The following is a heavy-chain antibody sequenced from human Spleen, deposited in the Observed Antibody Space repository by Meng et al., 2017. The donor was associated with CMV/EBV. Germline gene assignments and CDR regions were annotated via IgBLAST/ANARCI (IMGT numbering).Heavy chain of an antibody. J-gene: IGHJ4*02. CDR3: AKGGGSHSLRANFDY. CDR1: GFTFDDYT. D-gene: IGHD1-26*01. V-gene: IGHV3-43*01. Sequence: GGSLRLSCAASGFTFDDYTMHWVRQAPGKGLEWVSLISWDGGLTYFADSVKGRFTISRDDSKNSLYLQMNSLRSEDTALYYCAKGGGSHSLRANFDYWGQGTLVTVSS. CDR2: ISWDGGLT.